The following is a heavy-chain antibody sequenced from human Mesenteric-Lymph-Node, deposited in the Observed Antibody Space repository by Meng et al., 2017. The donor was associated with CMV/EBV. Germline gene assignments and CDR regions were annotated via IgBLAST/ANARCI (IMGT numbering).Heavy chain of an antibody. CDR1: GFTFNTYD. D-gene: IGHD6-13*01. CDR3: AKPAAGSDYFDS. J-gene: IGHJ4*02. V-gene: IGHV3-23*01. Sequence: EVQLLESGGGWVQAGVSRRVSCAASGFTFNTYDMNWVRQAPGKGLEWVSSIDYNGDSTHYIDSVKGRFTISRDNSKNTLYLQMNSLRAEDTAVYYCAKPAAGSDYFDSWGQGTLVTVSS. CDR2: IDYNGDST.